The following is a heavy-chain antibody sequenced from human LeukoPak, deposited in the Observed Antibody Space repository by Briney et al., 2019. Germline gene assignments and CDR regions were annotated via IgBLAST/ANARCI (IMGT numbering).Heavy chain of an antibody. CDR3: AEEGY. V-gene: IGHV1-2*02. CDR1: GYTFTAYY. Sequence: ASVNVSCKASGYTFTAYYIHWVRQAPGQGLEWMGWINPNSGDTDYAQKFQGRVTMTRDTSISTAYMELSTLTSDDTAVYFCAEEGYWGQGTLVTVSS. J-gene: IGHJ4*02. CDR2: INPNSGDT.